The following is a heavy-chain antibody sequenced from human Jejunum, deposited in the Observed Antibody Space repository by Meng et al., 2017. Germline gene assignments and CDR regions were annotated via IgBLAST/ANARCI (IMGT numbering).Heavy chain of an antibody. Sequence: EVQLVESGGGLIQPGGSLRLSCAASGFTVSSNYMSWVRQAPGKGLEWVSILYSGGSTYYPDSVKGRFTISRDDSKNTLYLQMNSLRAEDTAVYYCARGWGECTSTTCFQPYDYWGQGTLVTVSS. V-gene: IGHV3-53*01. CDR2: LYSGGST. CDR3: ARGWGECTSTTCFQPYDY. D-gene: IGHD2-2*01. J-gene: IGHJ4*02. CDR1: GFTVSSNY.